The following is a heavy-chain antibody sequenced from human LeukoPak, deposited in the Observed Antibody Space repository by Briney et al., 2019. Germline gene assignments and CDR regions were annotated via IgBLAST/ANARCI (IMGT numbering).Heavy chain of an antibody. CDR3: ARAEAAFGGVIDPFDY. CDR1: GHTFTSYY. V-gene: IGHV1-46*01. D-gene: IGHD3-16*02. CDR2: LNPSGGST. J-gene: IGHJ4*02. Sequence: ASAKVSCKASGHTFTSYYMHWVRPAPGQGLEWMGILNPSGGSTTYAQKFQGRVTMTRDTSTSTVYVELSSLRSEDTAVYYCARAEAAFGGVIDPFDYWGQGSLVTVSS.